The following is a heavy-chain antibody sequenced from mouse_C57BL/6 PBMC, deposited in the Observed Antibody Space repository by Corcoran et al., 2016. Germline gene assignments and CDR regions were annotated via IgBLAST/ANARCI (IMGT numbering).Heavy chain of an antibody. Sequence: EVQLQQSGPELVKPGASVKISCKASGYTFTDYYMNWVKQSHGKSLEWIGDINPNNGGTSYNQKFKGKATLTVDKSSSTAYMELRSLTSEDSAVYYCVRRDSSITTVVATNYFDYWGQGTTLTVSS. V-gene: IGHV1-26*01. D-gene: IGHD1-1*01. CDR3: VRRDSSITTVVATNYFDY. J-gene: IGHJ2*01. CDR2: INPNNGGT. CDR1: GYTFTDYY.